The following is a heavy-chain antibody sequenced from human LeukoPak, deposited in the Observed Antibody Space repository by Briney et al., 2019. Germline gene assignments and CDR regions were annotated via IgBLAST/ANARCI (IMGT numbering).Heavy chain of an antibody. J-gene: IGHJ5*02. CDR3: ARDLSGIFDP. CDR1: GDNVSGNRAA. D-gene: IGHD3-10*01. CDR2: TFYRSKWYS. Sequence: SQTLSLTCAISGDNVSGNRAAWKWIRQSPSRGLEWLGRTFYRSKWYSDYAVSVKSRITINPDTSKNQFSLQMNSVTPDDTAVYYCARDLSGIFDPWGQGTLVTVSS. V-gene: IGHV6-1*01.